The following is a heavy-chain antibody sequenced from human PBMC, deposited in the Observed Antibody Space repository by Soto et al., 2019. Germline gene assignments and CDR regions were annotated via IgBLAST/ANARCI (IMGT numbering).Heavy chain of an antibody. J-gene: IGHJ2*01. V-gene: IGHV3-30*03. CDR3: ARDGWGSNWYFDL. D-gene: IGHD3-16*01. CDR2: ISYDGKQT. Sequence: PGGSLRLSCGAPGVTFKDYGMHWVRQAPGKGLEWVAVISYDGKQTYYADSVKGRFTISKDKSTRTLFLQMNSLRVDDTAVYYCARDGWGSNWYFDLWGRGTLVTVSS. CDR1: GVTFKDYG.